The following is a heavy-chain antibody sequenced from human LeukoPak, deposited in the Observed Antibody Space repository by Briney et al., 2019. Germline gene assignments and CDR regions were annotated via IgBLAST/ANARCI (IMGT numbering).Heavy chain of an antibody. CDR1: GFTFSSYS. D-gene: IGHD6-13*01. CDR2: VSSSSSYI. V-gene: IGHV3-21*01. Sequence: GGSLRLSCAASGFTFSSYSMNWVRQAPGKGLEWVSSVSSSSSYIYYADSVKGRFTISRDNAKNSLYLQMNSLRAEDTAVYYCASQRRVTAAAWGQGTLVTVSS. CDR3: ASQRRVTAAA. J-gene: IGHJ4*02.